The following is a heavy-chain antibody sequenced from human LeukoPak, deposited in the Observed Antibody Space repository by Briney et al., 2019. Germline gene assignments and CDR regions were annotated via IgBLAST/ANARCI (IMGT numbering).Heavy chain of an antibody. Sequence: PSETLSLTCAVSGGSFSGYYWTWIRQTPGKGLEWIGEIFHSGVTNYNPSLKSRLTISVDTSKNQFSLNLHSVTAADTASYYCARRTGTVTSPWYFDLWGRGTLVTVSS. J-gene: IGHJ2*01. D-gene: IGHD4-17*01. CDR1: GGSFSGYY. CDR3: ARRTGTVTSPWYFDL. CDR2: IFHSGVT. V-gene: IGHV4-34*12.